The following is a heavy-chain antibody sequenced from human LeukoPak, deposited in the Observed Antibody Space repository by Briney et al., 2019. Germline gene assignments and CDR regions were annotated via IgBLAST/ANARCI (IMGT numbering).Heavy chain of an antibody. CDR1: GGSISSGSYY. CDR2: IYTTGST. Sequence: TLSLTCTVSGGSISSGSYYWSWIRQPAGKRLEWIGRIYTTGSTNYNPSLKSRVTISLDTSKNQFSLKLSSVTAADTAVYYCAREATSGFTGYMDVWGKGTTVTVSS. V-gene: IGHV4-61*02. D-gene: IGHD3-9*01. CDR3: AREATSGFTGYMDV. J-gene: IGHJ6*03.